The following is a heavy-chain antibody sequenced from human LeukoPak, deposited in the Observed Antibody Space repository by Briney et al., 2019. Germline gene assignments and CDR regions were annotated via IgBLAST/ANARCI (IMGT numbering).Heavy chain of an antibody. CDR3: ARDVDSSGYYDY. D-gene: IGHD3-22*01. CDR1: GDSISSYY. J-gene: IGHJ4*02. CDR2: IYYNGSP. V-gene: IGHV4-59*01. Sequence: PSETLSLTCTVSGDSISSYYWSWIRQPPGKGLGWIGYIYYNGSPNYNPPLKSRVTISVDTSKNQFSLKLSSVTAADTAVYYCARDVDSSGYYDYWGQGTLVTVSS.